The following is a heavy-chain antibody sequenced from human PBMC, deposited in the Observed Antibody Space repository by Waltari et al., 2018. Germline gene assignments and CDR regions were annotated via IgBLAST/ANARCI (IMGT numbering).Heavy chain of an antibody. CDR3: VRSAFLDV. CDR2: IKSDGSTT. J-gene: IGHJ6*02. CDR1: GFSFSTYW. D-gene: IGHD3-16*01. Sequence: EVQLVASGGGLVQHGGSVRLSCSAAGFSFSTYWMNWARQAPGEGLVWVSRIKSDGSTTAYADSVKGRFTTSRDNAKNTLYLQMNSLRADDTAVYYCVRSAFLDVWGQGTTVTVSS. V-gene: IGHV3-74*01.